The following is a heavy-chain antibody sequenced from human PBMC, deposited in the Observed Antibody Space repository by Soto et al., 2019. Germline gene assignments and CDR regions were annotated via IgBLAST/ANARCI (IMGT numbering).Heavy chain of an antibody. V-gene: IGHV1-24*01. CDR3: ATSQDYYDFWCGPPRPDIAFDY. J-gene: IGHJ4*02. D-gene: IGHD3-3*01. CDR1: GYTLTELS. CDR2: FDPEDGET. Sequence: GASVKVSCKVSGYTLTELSMHWVRQAPGKGLEWMGGFDPEDGETIYAQKFQGRVTMTEDTSTDTAYMELSSLRSEDTAVYYCATSQDYYDFWCGPPRPDIAFDYRGPGTLVTVSS.